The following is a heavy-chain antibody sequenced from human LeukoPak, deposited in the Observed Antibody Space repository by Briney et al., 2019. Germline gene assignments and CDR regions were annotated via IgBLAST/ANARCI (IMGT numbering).Heavy chain of an antibody. V-gene: IGHV3-30*04. J-gene: IGHJ4*02. Sequence: GGSLRLSCAASGFTFSSYAMHWVRQAPGKGLEWVAVISYDGSNKYYADSVKGRFTISRDNSKNTLYLQMNSLRVEDTAVYYCARYSSGWSFDYWGQGTLVTVSS. D-gene: IGHD6-19*01. CDR2: ISYDGSNK. CDR3: ARYSSGWSFDY. CDR1: GFTFSSYA.